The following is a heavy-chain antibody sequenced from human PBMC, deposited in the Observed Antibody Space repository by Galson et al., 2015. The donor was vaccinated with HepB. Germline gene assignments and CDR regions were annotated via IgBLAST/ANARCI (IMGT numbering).Heavy chain of an antibody. V-gene: IGHV3-23*01. CDR3: AKARLGYCSGGSCFPFDD. Sequence: SLRLSCAASKFTFSIYTMSWVRQAPGKGLEWVSAISGSGDITYYADSVKGRFTISRDNSMNTLFLQMNSLRAEDTAVYYCAKARLGYCSGGSCFPFDDWSQGTLVTVSS. CDR1: KFTFSIYT. J-gene: IGHJ4*02. CDR2: ISGSGDIT. D-gene: IGHD2-15*01.